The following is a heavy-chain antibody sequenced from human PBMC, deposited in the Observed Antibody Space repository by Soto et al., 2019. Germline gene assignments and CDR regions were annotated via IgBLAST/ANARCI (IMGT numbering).Heavy chain of an antibody. CDR3: AKEYSGSYPDYGMDV. Sequence: GGSLRLSCAASGFTFSSYCIHWVRQAPGKGLEWVAVISYDGSNKYYADSVKGRFTISRDNSKNTLYLQMNSLRAEDTAVYYCAKEYSGSYPDYGMDVWRQGTTVNV. V-gene: IGHV3-30*18. CDR2: ISYDGSNK. CDR1: GFTFSSYC. D-gene: IGHD1-26*01. J-gene: IGHJ6*02.